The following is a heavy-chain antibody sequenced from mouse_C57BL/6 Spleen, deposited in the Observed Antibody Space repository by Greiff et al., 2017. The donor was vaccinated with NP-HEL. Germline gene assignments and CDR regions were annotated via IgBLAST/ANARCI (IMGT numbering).Heavy chain of an antibody. D-gene: IGHD1-1*01. CDR3: ARGGDYYGSSYYAMDY. J-gene: IGHJ4*01. CDR2: ISSGSSTI. Sequence: DVHLVESGGGLVKPGGSLKLSCAASGFTFSDYGMHWVRQAPEKGLEWVAYISSGSSTIYYADTVKGRFTISRDNAKNTLFLQMTSLRSEDTAMYYCARGGDYYGSSYYAMDYWGQGTSVTVSS. V-gene: IGHV5-17*01. CDR1: GFTFSDYG.